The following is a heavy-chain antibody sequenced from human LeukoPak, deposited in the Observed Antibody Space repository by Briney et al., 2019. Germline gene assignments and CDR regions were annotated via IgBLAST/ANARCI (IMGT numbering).Heavy chain of an antibody. CDR1: VFTFSIYA. D-gene: IGHD2-2*01. CDR2: ISGSGGST. CDR3: ARGYCSRTSCTNDY. J-gene: IGHJ4*02. V-gene: IGHV3-23*01. Sequence: GGSLRLSCAASVFTFSIYAMSWVRQAPGEGLEWVSAISGSGGSTYYADSVKGRFTISRDNSKNTLYLQMNSLRAEDTAIYYCARGYCSRTSCTNDYWGQGTLGTVSS.